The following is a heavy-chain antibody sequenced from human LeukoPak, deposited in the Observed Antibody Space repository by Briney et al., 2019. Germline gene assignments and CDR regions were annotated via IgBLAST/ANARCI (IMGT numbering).Heavy chain of an antibody. V-gene: IGHV3-21*01. CDR1: GFTFSSYS. CDR3: AREASMLPIDY. Sequence: GGSLRLSCAASGFTFSSYSMNWVRQAPGKGLEWISSISGTSNYVYYADSVKGRFTISRDNAKKSLFLQMNSLRAGDTAVYYCAREASMLPIDYWGQGTLVTVSS. J-gene: IGHJ4*02. CDR2: ISGTSNYV. D-gene: IGHD2-8*01.